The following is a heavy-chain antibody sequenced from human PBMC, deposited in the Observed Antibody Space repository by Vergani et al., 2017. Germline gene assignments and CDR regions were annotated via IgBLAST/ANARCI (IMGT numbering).Heavy chain of an antibody. D-gene: IGHD2-2*02. Sequence: EVQLLESGGGLVQPGGSLRLSCAASGFTFSSYAMSWVRQAPGKGLEWVSAISGSGGSTYYADSAKGRFTISRDNSKNTLYLQMNSLRAEDTAVYYCAKVGGCSSTSCYKAKGWFDPWGQGTLVTVSS. CDR2: ISGSGGST. CDR1: GFTFSSYA. J-gene: IGHJ5*02. V-gene: IGHV3-23*01. CDR3: AKVGGCSSTSCYKAKGWFDP.